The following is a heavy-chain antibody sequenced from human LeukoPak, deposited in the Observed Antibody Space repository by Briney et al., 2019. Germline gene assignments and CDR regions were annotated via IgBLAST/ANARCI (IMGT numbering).Heavy chain of an antibody. CDR3: ARDDIVVVPAAMGSDY. V-gene: IGHV1-18*04. CDR1: GYTFTSYG. J-gene: IGHJ4*02. Sequence: ASVKVSCKASGYTFTSYGISWVRQAPGQGLEWMGWISAYNGNTNYAQKLQGRVTMTTDTSTSTAYMELRSLRSDDTAVYYCARDDIVVVPAAMGSDYWGQGTLVTVSS. D-gene: IGHD2-2*01. CDR2: ISAYNGNT.